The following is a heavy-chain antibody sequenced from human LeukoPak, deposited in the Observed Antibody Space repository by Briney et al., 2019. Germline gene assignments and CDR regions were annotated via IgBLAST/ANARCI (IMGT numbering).Heavy chain of an antibody. CDR2: IRSSGTST. CDR3: ASSIVADGTSPFDY. V-gene: IGHV3-48*04. J-gene: IGHJ4*02. CDR1: GFTFSSFS. D-gene: IGHD6-13*01. Sequence: GGSLRLSCAASGFTFSSFSMNWVRQAPGKGLEWVSYIRSSGTSTDYTGSVKGRFTISRDNAKNSLYLQMNSLRAEDTAVYYCASSIVADGTSPFDYWGQGTLVTVSS.